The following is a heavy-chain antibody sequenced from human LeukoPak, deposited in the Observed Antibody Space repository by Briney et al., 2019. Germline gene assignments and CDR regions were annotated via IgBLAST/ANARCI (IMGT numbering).Heavy chain of an antibody. D-gene: IGHD3-22*01. CDR3: ARANYDSSGYYHPRAFDI. Sequence: SQTLSLTCAVSGGSISSGGYSWSWIRQPPGKGLEWIGYIYHSGSTYYNPSLKSRVTISVDGSKNQFSLKLSSVTAADTAVYYCARANYDSSGYYHPRAFDIWGQGTMVTVSS. CDR2: IYHSGST. CDR1: GGSISSGGYS. J-gene: IGHJ3*02. V-gene: IGHV4-30-2*01.